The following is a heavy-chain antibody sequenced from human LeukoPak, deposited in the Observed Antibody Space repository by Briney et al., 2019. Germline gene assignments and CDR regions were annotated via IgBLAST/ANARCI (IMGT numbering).Heavy chain of an antibody. J-gene: IGHJ4*02. V-gene: IGHV4-34*01. Sequence: PSETLSLTCAVYGGSFSGYYWSWIRQPPGKGLEWIGEINHSGSTNYNPSLKSRVTISVDTSKNQFSLKLSSVTAADTAVYYCASGYYDILTGLYGFDYWGQGTLVTVSS. CDR1: GGSFSGYY. D-gene: IGHD3-9*01. CDR2: INHSGST. CDR3: ASGYYDILTGLYGFDY.